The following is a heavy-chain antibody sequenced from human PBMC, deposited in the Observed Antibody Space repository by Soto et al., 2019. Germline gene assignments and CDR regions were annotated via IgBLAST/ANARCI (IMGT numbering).Heavy chain of an antibody. D-gene: IGHD4-17*01. Sequence: QVQLQESGPGLVKPSQTLSLTCTVSGGSISSGGYYWSWIRQHPGKGLEWFGYIYYSGSTCYNPSLRSRVSISVDTSKNQFSLKLSSVTAADTAVYYCARSPEATVTAFDYWGQGTLVTVSS. V-gene: IGHV4-31*03. CDR3: ARSPEATVTAFDY. J-gene: IGHJ4*02. CDR2: IYYSGST. CDR1: GGSISSGGYY.